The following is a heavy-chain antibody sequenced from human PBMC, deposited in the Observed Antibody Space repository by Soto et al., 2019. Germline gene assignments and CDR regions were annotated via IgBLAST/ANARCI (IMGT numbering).Heavy chain of an antibody. J-gene: IGHJ6*02. D-gene: IGHD3-16*01. Sequence: QVQLVQSGAEVKKPGASVTVSRKASGYTFTSYYIHCVRQAPGQGLEWMGAINPGGGSRSYAQQFQGRVTMTSDASTSTVYMELSSLRSEDTAVDYCARDRGRASSGEYYYYGMDVWGQGTTVSVSS. CDR3: ARDRGRASSGEYYYYGMDV. V-gene: IGHV1-46*01. CDR1: GYTFTSYY. CDR2: INPGGGSR.